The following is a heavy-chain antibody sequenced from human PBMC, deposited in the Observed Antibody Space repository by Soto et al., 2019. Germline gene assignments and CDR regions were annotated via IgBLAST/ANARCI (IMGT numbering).Heavy chain of an antibody. CDR3: ARFCSSTSCYSPPGPTTFDP. CDR1: GGSISSGDYY. D-gene: IGHD2-2*01. J-gene: IGHJ5*02. CDR2: IYYSGST. V-gene: IGHV4-30-4*01. Sequence: SETLSLTCTVSGGSISSGDYYWSWIRQPPGKGLEWIGYIYYSGSTNYNPSLKSRVTISVDTSKNQFSLKLSSVTAADTAVYYCARFCSSTSCYSPPGPTTFDPWGQGTLVTVSS.